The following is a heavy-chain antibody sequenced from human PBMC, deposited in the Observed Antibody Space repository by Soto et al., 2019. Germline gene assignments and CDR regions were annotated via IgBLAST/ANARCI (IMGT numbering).Heavy chain of an antibody. CDR2: INVYNGNT. Sequence: QVQLVQSGGEVKKPGASVKVSCKASGYTFTNYGISWVRQAPGQGLEWMGWINVYNGNTKYAQKVQGRVTMNTDTSPSTAYMELRSLRSDDTAVYYCARGVGSGSYYNQYNWFDPWGQGTLVTVSS. CDR3: ARGVGSGSYYNQYNWFDP. D-gene: IGHD3-10*01. V-gene: IGHV1-18*01. CDR1: GYTFTNYG. J-gene: IGHJ5*02.